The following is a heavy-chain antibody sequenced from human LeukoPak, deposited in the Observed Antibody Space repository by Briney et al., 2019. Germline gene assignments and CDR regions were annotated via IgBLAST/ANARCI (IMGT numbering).Heavy chain of an antibody. V-gene: IGHV3-30*03. J-gene: IGHJ4*02. CDR1: GFTFSSYG. CDR3: ARSHYDSSGFGY. D-gene: IGHD3-22*01. CDR2: ISYDGSNK. Sequence: PGGSLRLSCAASGFTFSSYGMHWVRQAPGKGLEWVAVISYDGSNKYYADSVKGRFTISRDNSKNTLYLQMNSLRAEDTAVYYCARSHYDSSGFGYWGQGTLVTVSS.